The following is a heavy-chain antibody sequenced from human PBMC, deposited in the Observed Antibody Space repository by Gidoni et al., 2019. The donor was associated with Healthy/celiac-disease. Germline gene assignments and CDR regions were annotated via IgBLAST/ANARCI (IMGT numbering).Heavy chain of an antibody. CDR3: ARDREDQRSYYPSSYFDY. Sequence: QVQRVQSGPAVTEPGSSVSVSCKSSGRTFSSYPLSGVRQAPGQGLEWMGGIIPILGTANYAQKFQGRVTMTADESTSTAYMELSSLRSEDTAVYYCARDREDQRSYYPSSYFDYWGQGTLVTVSS. V-gene: IGHV1-69*01. CDR1: GRTFSSYP. J-gene: IGHJ4*02. CDR2: IIPILGTA. D-gene: IGHD3-22*01.